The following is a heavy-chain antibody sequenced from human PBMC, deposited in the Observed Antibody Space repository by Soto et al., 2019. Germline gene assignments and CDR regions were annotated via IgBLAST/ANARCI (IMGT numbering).Heavy chain of an antibody. V-gene: IGHV4-34*01. J-gene: IGHJ4*02. CDR1: GGSFSGYY. CDR2: INHSGST. D-gene: IGHD6-6*01. CDR3: ARGKRRYRSSPIDY. Sequence: QVQLQQWGAGLLKPSETLSLTCAVYGGSFSGYYWSWIRQPPGKGLEWIGEINHSGSTNYNPSLKSRVTISVDTSKNQFSLKLSSVTAADTAVYDCARGKRRYRSSPIDYWGQGTLVTVSS.